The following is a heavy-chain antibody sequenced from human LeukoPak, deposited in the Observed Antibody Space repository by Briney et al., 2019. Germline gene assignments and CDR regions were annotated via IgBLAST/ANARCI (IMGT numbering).Heavy chain of an antibody. CDR3: AKIGIAAAGTEFYNY. CDR1: GFTFSSYG. D-gene: IGHD6-13*01. V-gene: IGHV3-30*18. CDR2: ISYDGSNE. Sequence: GGSLRLSCAASGFTFSSYGMHWVRQAPCKGLEWVAVISYDGSNEYYADSVKGRFTISRDNSKNTLYLQMNSLRAGDTAVYYCAKIGIAAAGTEFYNYWGQGTLVTVSS. J-gene: IGHJ4*02.